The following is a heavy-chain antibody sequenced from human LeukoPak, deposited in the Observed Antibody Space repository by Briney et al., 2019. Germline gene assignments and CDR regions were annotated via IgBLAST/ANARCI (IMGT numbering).Heavy chain of an antibody. Sequence: KPSETLSLTCAAYGGSFSGYYWSWIRQPPGKGLEWIGEINHSGSTNYNPSLKSRVTISVDTSKNQFSLKLSSVTAADTAVYYCARATPPGIAAADGMDVWGQGTTVTVSS. J-gene: IGHJ6*02. CDR3: ARATPPGIAAADGMDV. CDR2: INHSGST. V-gene: IGHV4-34*01. CDR1: GGSFSGYY. D-gene: IGHD6-13*01.